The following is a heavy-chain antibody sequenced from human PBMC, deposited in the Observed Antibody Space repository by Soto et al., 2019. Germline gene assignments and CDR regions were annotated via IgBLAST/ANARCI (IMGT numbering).Heavy chain of an antibody. J-gene: IGHJ4*02. CDR2: INPDGSYT. D-gene: IGHD3-9*01. CDR1: GFTFSNYW. V-gene: IGHV3-74*01. CDR3: ASDMTGPKDY. Sequence: EVQVVESGGGLAQPGGSLRLSCVASGFTFSNYWIHWVRQVPGKGLVWVSRINPDGSYTSYADSVKGRFTISRDNAKSTLYLQMNSLRDEYTAVYYCASDMTGPKDYWGQGTLVTVSS.